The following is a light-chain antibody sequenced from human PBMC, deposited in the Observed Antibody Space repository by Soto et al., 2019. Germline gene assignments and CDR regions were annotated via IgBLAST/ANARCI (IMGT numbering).Light chain of an antibody. V-gene: IGKV3-20*01. CDR2: GSS. Sequence: EVVLTQSPGTLSLSPGERATLSCRARQSVSSSYFAWYQHKPGQAPRLFIYGSSGRASGIPDGFSGGGSGTDFTLTTIRLKPEDYAGYYTPQHGISPFTFGPGTK. CDR3: PQHGISPFT. J-gene: IGKJ3*01. CDR1: QSVSSSY.